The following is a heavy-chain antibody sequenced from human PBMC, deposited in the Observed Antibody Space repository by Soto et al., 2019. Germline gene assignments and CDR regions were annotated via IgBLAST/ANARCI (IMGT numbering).Heavy chain of an antibody. D-gene: IGHD3-22*01. V-gene: IGHV1-69*13. Sequence: SVKVSCKASGGTFSSYAISWVRQAPGQGLEWMGGIIPIFGTANYAQKFQGRVTITADESTSTAYMELSSLRSEDTAVYYCARLGGYSDYYYYGMDVWGQGTTVTVSS. CDR1: GGTFSSYA. CDR2: IIPIFGTA. CDR3: ARLGGYSDYYYYGMDV. J-gene: IGHJ6*02.